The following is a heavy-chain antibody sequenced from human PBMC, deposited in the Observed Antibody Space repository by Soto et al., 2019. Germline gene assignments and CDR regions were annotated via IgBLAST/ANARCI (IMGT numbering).Heavy chain of an antibody. CDR2: VHISGHS. Sequence: KPXETLSLTCTLSGGSVRAPDWWNWVRQAPDKGLEWIAEVHISGHSNYNPSLRSRVSVSIDSSKNQFYLNLNSVTAADTAIYYCARVRQGCSANNCYFDPWGQGTQVTVSS. D-gene: IGHD1-1*01. CDR1: GGSVRAPDW. CDR3: ARVRQGCSANNCYFDP. J-gene: IGHJ5*01. V-gene: IGHV4-4*02.